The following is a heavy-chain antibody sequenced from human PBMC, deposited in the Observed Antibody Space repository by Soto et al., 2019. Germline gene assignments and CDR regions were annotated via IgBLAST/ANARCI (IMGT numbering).Heavy chain of an antibody. CDR2: ISYDGSNK. Sequence: GGSLRLSCAASGFTFSSYAMHWVRQAPGKGLEWVAVISYDGSNKYYADSVKGRFTISRDNSKNTLYLQMNSLRAEGTAVYYCARDRLVRGVIITRYYYGMDVWGQGTTVTVSS. CDR3: ARDRLVRGVIITRYYYGMDV. D-gene: IGHD3-10*01. CDR1: GFTFSSYA. V-gene: IGHV3-30-3*01. J-gene: IGHJ6*02.